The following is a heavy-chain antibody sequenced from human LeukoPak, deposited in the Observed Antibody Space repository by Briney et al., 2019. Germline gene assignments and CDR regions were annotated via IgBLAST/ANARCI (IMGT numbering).Heavy chain of an antibody. CDR2: VNHRGIS. CDR3: ARRPPSMITSGGIVGHFDY. V-gene: IGHV4-34*01. Sequence: PSETLSLTCAVSVGHFSGYFWTWIRQPPGKGLEWIGEVNHRGISNYHPSLRSRVSISVGTSSNQFSLNLTSVTTADTAVYYCARRPPSMITSGGIVGHFDYWGPGTLVTVSS. CDR1: VGHFSGYF. D-gene: IGHD3-16*02. J-gene: IGHJ4*02.